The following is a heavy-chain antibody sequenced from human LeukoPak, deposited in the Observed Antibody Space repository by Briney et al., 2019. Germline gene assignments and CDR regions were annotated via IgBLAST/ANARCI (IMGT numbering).Heavy chain of an antibody. CDR2: INTKGET. CDR3: ARSSGYMSY. CDR1: GVSMSAYQ. V-gene: IGHV4-4*09. D-gene: IGHD3-22*01. Sequence: SETLSLTCTVSGVSMSAYQWSWVRQSPEKGLEWVGCINTKGETSYNPSLKSRVTTSVDTSKSQFSLRLTSVTAADTAVYYCARSSGYMSYWGQGTLVTVSS. J-gene: IGHJ4*02.